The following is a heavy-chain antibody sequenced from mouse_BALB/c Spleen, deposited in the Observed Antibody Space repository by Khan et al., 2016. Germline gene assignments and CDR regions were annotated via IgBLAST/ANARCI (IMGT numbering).Heavy chain of an antibody. CDR1: GFTFSDYY. CDR3: ARRGDGYSHFDY. CDR2: ISNGGGSP. Sequence: ELVESGGGLVQPGGSLKLSCATSGFTFSDYYMYWVRQTPEKRLEWVAYISNGGGSPYYPDTVKGRFTISRDNAKNTLYLQMSRLKSEDTAMYDCARRGDGYSHFDYWGQGTTLTVSS. D-gene: IGHD2-3*01. V-gene: IGHV5-12*02. J-gene: IGHJ2*01.